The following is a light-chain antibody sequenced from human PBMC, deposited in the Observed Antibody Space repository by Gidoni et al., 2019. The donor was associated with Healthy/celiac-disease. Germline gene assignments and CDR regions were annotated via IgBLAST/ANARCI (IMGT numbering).Light chain of an antibody. CDR3: AAWDDSLSGWV. Sequence: SASGTPGQRVTISCSGSSSNIGSNYVYWYQQLPGTAPKLLIYSNNKRPSGVPDRFSGSKSGTSASLAISGLRSEDEADYYCAAWDDSLSGWVFGGGTKLTVL. CDR1: SSNIGSNY. CDR2: SNN. V-gene: IGLV1-47*02. J-gene: IGLJ3*02.